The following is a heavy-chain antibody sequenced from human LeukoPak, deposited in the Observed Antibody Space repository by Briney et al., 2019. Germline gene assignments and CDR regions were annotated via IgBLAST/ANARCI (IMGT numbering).Heavy chain of an antibody. V-gene: IGHV3-48*01. CDR2: ISSSSSTI. Sequence: GGSLRLSCAASGFTFSSYSINWVRQAPGKGLEWVSYISSSSSTIYYADSVKGRFTISRDNAKNSLYLQMNSLRAEDTAVYYCARDCSSTSCYSNAFDIWGQGTMVTVSS. CDR1: GFTFSSYS. CDR3: ARDCSSTSCYSNAFDI. J-gene: IGHJ3*02. D-gene: IGHD2-2*01.